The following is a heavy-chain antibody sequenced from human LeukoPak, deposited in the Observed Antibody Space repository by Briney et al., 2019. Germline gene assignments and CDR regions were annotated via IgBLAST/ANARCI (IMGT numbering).Heavy chain of an antibody. V-gene: IGHV4-4*07. CDR3: VRVSRIDYGANPEGDV. D-gene: IGHD4/OR15-4a*01. CDR2: KSVSGHT. J-gene: IGHJ6*04. CDR1: GGSISNYY. Sequence: SETLSLTCTVSGGSISNYYWNWIRQPAGKGLEWIGRKSVSGHTNYRSSLESRVTMSVDTSKNQFSLRLNSVTTADTAVYYCVRVSRIDYGANPEGDVWGKGIAVIVSS.